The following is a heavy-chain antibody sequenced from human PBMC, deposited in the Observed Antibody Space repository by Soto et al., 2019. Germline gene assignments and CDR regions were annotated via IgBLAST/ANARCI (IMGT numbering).Heavy chain of an antibody. CDR1: GFTFSNYA. D-gene: IGHD2-8*01. Sequence: QLLESGGGMVQTGGSLRLSCTASGFTFSNYAMSWVRQAPGKGLEWVSGIRSSGESTYYADSVKGRLTISRDNSKNMLYLQINSLRAEDTAVYYCAKGGRRVLIPMDVWGQGTTVTVSS. CDR3: AKGGRRVLIPMDV. CDR2: IRSSGEST. V-gene: IGHV3-23*01. J-gene: IGHJ6*02.